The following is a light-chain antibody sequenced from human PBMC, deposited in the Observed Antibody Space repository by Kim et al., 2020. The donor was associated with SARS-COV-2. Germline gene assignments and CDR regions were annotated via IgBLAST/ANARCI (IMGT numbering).Light chain of an antibody. Sequence: ANSNCKSRPSLSYRSNNKNSLAWYQNRPGHPPKQLIYRASTRESGVPVRFSGSGSGTDFTLTISSLRAEDLAVYYCQQYYSTPPTFGQGTKVDIK. CDR2: RAS. CDR3: QQYYSTPPT. V-gene: IGKV4-1*01. CDR1: PSLSYRSNNKNS. J-gene: IGKJ1*01.